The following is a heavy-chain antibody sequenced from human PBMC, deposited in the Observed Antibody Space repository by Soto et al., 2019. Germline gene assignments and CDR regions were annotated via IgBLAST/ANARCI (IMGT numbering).Heavy chain of an antibody. J-gene: IGHJ4*02. Sequence: EVQLVESGGGLVQPGRSMRLSCAASGFTFDDYAMHWVRQAPGKGLEWDSGISWNSGSIGYADSVKGRFTISRDNAKNSLYLPMNSLRAEDTALYYCAKDAGRWPVAATKYFDYWGQGTRVTVSS. D-gene: IGHD2-15*01. CDR3: AKDAGRWPVAATKYFDY. V-gene: IGHV3-9*01. CDR1: GFTFDDYA. CDR2: ISWNSGSI.